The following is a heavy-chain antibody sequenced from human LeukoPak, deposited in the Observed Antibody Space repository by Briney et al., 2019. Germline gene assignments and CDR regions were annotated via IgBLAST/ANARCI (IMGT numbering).Heavy chain of an antibody. D-gene: IGHD1-26*01. J-gene: IGHJ4*02. Sequence: SVKVSCKASGYTFTSYGVSWVRQAPGQGLEWMGWISAYNGNTNYAQKYQDRVTMTKDTTTAYMELRSLISDDTAVYYCARDRGGGSYWAYWGQGSLVTVSS. V-gene: IGHV1-18*01. CDR2: ISAYNGNT. CDR3: ARDRGGGSYWAY. CDR1: GYTFTSYG.